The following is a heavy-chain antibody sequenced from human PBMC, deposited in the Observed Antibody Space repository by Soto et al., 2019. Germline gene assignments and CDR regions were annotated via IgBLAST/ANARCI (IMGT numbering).Heavy chain of an antibody. CDR2: MNGAGTST. D-gene: IGHD3-10*01. CDR1: RFSLGTYA. J-gene: IGHJ6*02. Sequence: GGSLRLSCAASRFSLGTYAMTWVRQPPGKGLEWVSSMNGAGTSTSHADSVKGRFTTSRDSSKNTLYLEMNSLRSEDTAIYYCARGGADHYNYGLDVWGQGTTVTVSS. V-gene: IGHV3-23*01. CDR3: ARGGADHYNYGLDV.